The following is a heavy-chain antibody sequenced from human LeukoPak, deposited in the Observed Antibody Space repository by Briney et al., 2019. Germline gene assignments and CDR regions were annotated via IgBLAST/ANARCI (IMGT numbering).Heavy chain of an antibody. V-gene: IGHV4-34*01. CDR2: INHSGST. D-gene: IGHD1/OR15-1a*01. Sequence: SETLSLTCTVSGGSISSYYWSWIRQPPGKGLEWIGEINHSGSTNYNPSLKSRVTISVDTSKNQFSLKLSSVTAADTAVYYCARYDRSPDRTKWGQGTLVTVSS. CDR3: ARYDRSPDRTK. CDR1: GGSISSYY. J-gene: IGHJ4*02.